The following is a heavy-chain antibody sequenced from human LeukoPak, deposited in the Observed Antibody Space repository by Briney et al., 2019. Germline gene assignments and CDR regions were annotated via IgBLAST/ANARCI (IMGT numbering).Heavy chain of an antibody. Sequence: GGSLRLSCSAPGFTFSSYWMHWVRQAPGKGLVWVSRINSDGSSTGYADSVKGRFTISRDNAKNTLDLEMASLRAEDTAVYYCARAYAMDVWGQGTTVTVSS. J-gene: IGHJ6*02. CDR2: INSDGSST. CDR3: ARAYAMDV. V-gene: IGHV3-74*01. CDR1: GFTFSSYW.